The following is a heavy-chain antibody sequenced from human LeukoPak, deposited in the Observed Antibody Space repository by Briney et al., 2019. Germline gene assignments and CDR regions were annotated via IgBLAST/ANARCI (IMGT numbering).Heavy chain of an antibody. CDR1: GGSFSGYY. CDR3: AILDSSYYYDSSGYYYQPGY. Sequence: SETLSLTCAVYGGSFSGYYWSWIRQPPGKGLEWIGELNHSGSTNYNPSLKSRVTISVDTSKNQFSLKLSSVTAADTAVYYCAILDSSYYYDSSGYYYQPGYWGQGTLVTVSS. V-gene: IGHV4-34*01. D-gene: IGHD3-22*01. J-gene: IGHJ4*02. CDR2: LNHSGST.